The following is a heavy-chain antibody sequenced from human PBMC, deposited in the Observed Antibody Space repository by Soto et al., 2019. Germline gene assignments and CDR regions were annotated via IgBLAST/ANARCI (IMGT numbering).Heavy chain of an antibody. CDR1: GGSINITTYY. Sequence: QLQLQESGPGLVKPSETLSLTCTVSGGSINITTYYWGWIRQPPGKGLEWIGSIYYSGSAYYNPYLKSRVTISVDTSKNQFSLKLSCVTAADTAVHYCARRYDGLGVLNVFDYWGQGTLVTLSS. CDR3: ARRYDGLGVLNVFDY. CDR2: IYYSGSA. D-gene: IGHD3-3*01. J-gene: IGHJ4*02. V-gene: IGHV4-39*01.